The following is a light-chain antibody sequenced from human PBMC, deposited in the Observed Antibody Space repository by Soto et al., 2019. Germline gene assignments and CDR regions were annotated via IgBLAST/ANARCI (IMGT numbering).Light chain of an antibody. CDR2: GAS. Sequence: EIVLTQSPGTLSLSPGERATLSCRASQIISGAYLAWYQQNPGQAPRLLLFGASNRTTGIPDRFSGSGSATAFTVTISSLEPEDFAVYSCQQYGSSPYTFGQGTKLEF. CDR1: QIISGAY. V-gene: IGKV3-20*01. J-gene: IGKJ2*01. CDR3: QQYGSSPYT.